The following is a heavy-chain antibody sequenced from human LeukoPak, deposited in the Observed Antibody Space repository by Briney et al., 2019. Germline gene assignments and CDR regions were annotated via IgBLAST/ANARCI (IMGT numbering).Heavy chain of an antibody. V-gene: IGHV3-74*01. Sequence: PGGSLRLSCAASGFTFSSYWMHWVRQGPGKGLVWVSRINSDGTSTTYAASVKGRFTISRDNAENTVYLQMNSLRAEDTAVYYCARVKGNNGDHVDFDYWGQGTLVTVSS. J-gene: IGHJ4*02. D-gene: IGHD4-17*01. CDR2: INSDGTST. CDR3: ARVKGNNGDHVDFDY. CDR1: GFTFSSYW.